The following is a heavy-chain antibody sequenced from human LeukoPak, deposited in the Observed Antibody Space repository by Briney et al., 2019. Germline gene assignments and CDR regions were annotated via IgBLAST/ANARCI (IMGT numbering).Heavy chain of an antibody. D-gene: IGHD3-10*01. V-gene: IGHV3-33*01. Sequence: GGSLRLSCAASGFIFSNYGMHWVRQAPGKGLEWVAGIWYDGYNKFYADSAKGRFTISRDNSKNALYLQMSSLRAEDTALYYCARVSHYGSGYYYTLAYWGQGTLVTVSS. CDR1: GFIFSNYG. CDR2: IWYDGYNK. CDR3: ARVSHYGSGYYYTLAY. J-gene: IGHJ4*02.